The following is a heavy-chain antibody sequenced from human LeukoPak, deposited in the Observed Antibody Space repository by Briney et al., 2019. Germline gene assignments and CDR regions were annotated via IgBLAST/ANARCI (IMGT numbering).Heavy chain of an antibody. D-gene: IGHD3-22*01. CDR1: GGSISSSSYY. Sequence: PSETLSLTCTVSGGSISSSSYYWGWIRQPPGKGLEWIGSIYYTRSTYYNPSLKSRVTISVDTSKNQFSLKLTPVTAADTAVYYCARGVIIIVVVIHAWNFDLWGRGPLVTVPS. V-gene: IGHV4-39*01. CDR2: IYYTRST. J-gene: IGHJ2*01. CDR3: ARGVIIIVVVIHAWNFDL.